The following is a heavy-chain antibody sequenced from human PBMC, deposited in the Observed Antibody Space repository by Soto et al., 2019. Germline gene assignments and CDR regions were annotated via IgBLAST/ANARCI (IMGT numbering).Heavy chain of an antibody. J-gene: IGHJ6*02. CDR1: GFTFSNAW. Sequence: GGSLRLSCAASGFTFSNAWMNWVRQAPGKGLEWVGRIKSKTDGGTTDYAAPVKGRFTISRDDSKNTLYLQMNSLKTEDTAVYYCTTDPGWSRHSGCDLDYYYYGMDVWGQGTTVTVSS. D-gene: IGHD5-12*01. CDR2: IKSKTDGGTT. CDR3: TTDPGWSRHSGCDLDYYYYGMDV. V-gene: IGHV3-15*07.